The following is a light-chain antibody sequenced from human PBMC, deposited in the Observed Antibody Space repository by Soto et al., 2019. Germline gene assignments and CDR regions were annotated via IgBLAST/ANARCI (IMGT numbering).Light chain of an antibody. Sequence: EVVLTQSPVTLSLSPRERATLSCRASQNIYYNVAWYQQKPGQAPRLLIYGASTRATGIPARFSGSGSGTEFTLIISSLQSEDSAVYYCQQYNSWLWTFGQGTKVDIK. CDR2: GAS. J-gene: IGKJ1*01. CDR1: QNIYYN. V-gene: IGKV3-15*01. CDR3: QQYNSWLWT.